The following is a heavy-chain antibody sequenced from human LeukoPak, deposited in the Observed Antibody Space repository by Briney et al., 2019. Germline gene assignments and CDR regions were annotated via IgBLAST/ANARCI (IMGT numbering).Heavy chain of an antibody. J-gene: IGHJ3*02. Sequence: PSETLSLTCTVSGGSISSGDYYWSWIRQPPGKGLEWIGYIYHSGSTYYNPSLKSRVTISVDRSKNQFSLKLSSVTAADTAVYYCARHYYYDSSGYYYVNDAFDIWGQGTMVTVSS. V-gene: IGHV4-30-4*08. CDR2: IYHSGST. D-gene: IGHD3-22*01. CDR3: ARHYYYDSSGYYYVNDAFDI. CDR1: GGSISSGDYY.